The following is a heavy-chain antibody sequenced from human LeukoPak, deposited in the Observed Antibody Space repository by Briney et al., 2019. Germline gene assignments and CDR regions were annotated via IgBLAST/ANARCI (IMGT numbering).Heavy chain of an antibody. V-gene: IGHV1-24*01. CDR3: ATDSSGLGSFDY. J-gene: IGHJ4*02. CDR1: GYTLTELS. D-gene: IGHD6-19*01. Sequence: ASVKVSXKVSGYTLTELSMHWVRQAPGKGLEWIGGFDPEDGETIYAQKFQGRVTMTEDTSTDTAYMELSSLRSEDTAVYYCATDSSGLGSFDYWGQGTLVTVSS. CDR2: FDPEDGET.